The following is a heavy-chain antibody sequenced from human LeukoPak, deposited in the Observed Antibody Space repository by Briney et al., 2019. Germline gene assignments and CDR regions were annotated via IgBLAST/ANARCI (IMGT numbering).Heavy chain of an antibody. CDR2: IYPGDSDT. J-gene: IGHJ2*01. D-gene: IGHD5-12*01. CDR3: ARRATSYEYFDL. V-gene: IGHV5-51*01. Sequence: GESLKISCKGSGYSFATYWIGWVRQMPGKGLEWMGIIYPGDSDTRYSPSFQGQVTISADKSITTAYLQWRSLKASDTAMYYCARRATSYEYFDLWGRCTLVTVSS. CDR1: GYSFATYW.